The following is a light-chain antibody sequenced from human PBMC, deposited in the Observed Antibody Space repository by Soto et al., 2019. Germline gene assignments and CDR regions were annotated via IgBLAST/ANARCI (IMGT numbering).Light chain of an antibody. V-gene: IGLV2-14*01. CDR1: SNDVGGYAY. J-gene: IGLJ1*01. Sequence: QSALTQPASVSGSPGQSITISCTGTSNDVGGYAYVSWYQQYPGKAPKLVISEVSNRPSGVSHRFSGSRSGNTASLTISGLQAEDEADYYCSSFTSAYTFVFGSGTKVTVL. CDR2: EVS. CDR3: SSFTSAYTFV.